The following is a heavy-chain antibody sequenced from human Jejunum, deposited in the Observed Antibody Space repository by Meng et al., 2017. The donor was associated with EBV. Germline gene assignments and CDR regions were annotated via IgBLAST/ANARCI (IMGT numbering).Heavy chain of an antibody. Sequence: EVQLLESGGGLVQSGGSLRLSRAAFGFTFSNFLMHWVRQVPGKGLVWVSRINSDGSSISYADSVKGRFTISRDNAKNTLHLQMNSLRAEDTAVYYCAKHYDSGTYCLDYWGQGTLVTVSS. CDR3: AKHYDSGTYCLDY. J-gene: IGHJ4*02. D-gene: IGHD3-10*01. CDR1: GFTFSNFL. V-gene: IGHV3-74*01. CDR2: INSDGSSI.